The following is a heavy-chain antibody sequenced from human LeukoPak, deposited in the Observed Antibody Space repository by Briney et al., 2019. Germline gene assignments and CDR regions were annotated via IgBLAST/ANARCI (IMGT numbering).Heavy chain of an antibody. CDR3: ARVPRELRVVVPAATARWNWFDP. CDR1: GVSFSGYY. Sequence: PSETLSLTCAVYGVSFSGYYWSWIRQPPGKGLEWIGEINHSGSTNYNPSLKSRVTISVDTSKNQFSLKLSSVTAADTAVYYCARVPRELRVVVPAATARWNWFDPWGQGTLVTVSS. CDR2: INHSGST. D-gene: IGHD2-2*01. J-gene: IGHJ5*02. V-gene: IGHV4-34*01.